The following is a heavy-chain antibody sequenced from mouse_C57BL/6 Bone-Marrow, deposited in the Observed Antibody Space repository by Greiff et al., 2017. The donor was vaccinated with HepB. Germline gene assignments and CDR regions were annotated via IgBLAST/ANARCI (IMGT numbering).Heavy chain of an antibody. J-gene: IGHJ1*03. V-gene: IGHV2-2*01. D-gene: IGHD3-1*01. CDR3: ASLSGSGWYFDV. CDR2: IWSGGST. Sequence: VQLQQSGPGLVQPSQSLSITCTVSGFSLTSYGVHWVRQSPGKGLEWLGVIWSGGSTDYNAAFISRLSISKDNSTVQIFFKMNSLQADDTAIFDCASLSGSGWYFDVWGTGTTVTVSA. CDR1: GFSLTSYG.